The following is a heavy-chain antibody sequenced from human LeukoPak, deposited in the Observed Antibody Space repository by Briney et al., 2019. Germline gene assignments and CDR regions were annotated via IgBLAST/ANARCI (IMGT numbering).Heavy chain of an antibody. V-gene: IGHV1-18*01. CDR3: ARDPAYYYDSTTDEGYFQH. J-gene: IGHJ1*01. CDR1: GYTFTSYG. CDR2: ICAYNGNT. D-gene: IGHD3-22*01. Sequence: ASVKVSCKASGYTFTSYGISWVRQAPGQGLEWMGWICAYNGNTNYAQKLQGRVTMTTDTSTSTAYMELRSLRSDDTAVYYCARDPAYYYDSTTDEGYFQHWGQGTLVTASS.